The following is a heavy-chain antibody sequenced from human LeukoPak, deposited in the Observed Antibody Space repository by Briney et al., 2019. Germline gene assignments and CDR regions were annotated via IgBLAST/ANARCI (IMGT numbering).Heavy chain of an antibody. CDR2: IYYSGNT. V-gene: IGHV4-59*01. Sequence: SETLSLTCTVSGGSISGYYWNWIRQPPGKGLEWIGYIYYSGNTNYNPSLKSRVTISLDTSKNQFSLKLSSVTAADTAVYFCAXXXXSGTNSHYYYMDVWGKGTTVTISS. J-gene: IGHJ6*03. CDR3: AXXXXSGTNSHYYYMDV. CDR1: GGSISGYY. D-gene: IGHD3-10*01.